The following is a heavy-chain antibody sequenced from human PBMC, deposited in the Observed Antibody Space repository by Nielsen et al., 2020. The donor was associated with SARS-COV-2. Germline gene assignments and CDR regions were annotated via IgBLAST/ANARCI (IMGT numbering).Heavy chain of an antibody. CDR3: TRRVAGGTMDV. V-gene: IGHV3-23*01. D-gene: IGHD6-19*01. J-gene: IGHJ6*02. Sequence: GGSLRLPCAASGFTFSNFAMNWVRQAPGKGLEWVSTIGVSGGGTYYADSLKGRFTISRDNSKNTLYLQMNSLGADDTAIYYCTRRVAGGTMDVWGQGTTVTVSS. CDR1: GFTFSNFA. CDR2: IGVSGGGT.